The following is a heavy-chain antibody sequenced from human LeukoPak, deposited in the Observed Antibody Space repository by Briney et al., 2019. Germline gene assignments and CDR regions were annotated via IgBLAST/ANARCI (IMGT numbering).Heavy chain of an antibody. CDR3: ARDPSGGYCSSTSCYFGDYGYFDY. D-gene: IGHD2-2*01. V-gene: IGHV3-74*03. CDR2: INIDGSST. Sequence: QPGGSLRLSCVASGFSFNSYWMHWVRQAPGKGLVWVSRINIDGSSTTYVDSVKGRFTISRDNAKNTLYLQMNSLRAEDTAVYYCARDPSGGYCSSTSCYFGDYGYFDYWGQGTLVTVSS. CDR1: GFSFNSYW. J-gene: IGHJ4*02.